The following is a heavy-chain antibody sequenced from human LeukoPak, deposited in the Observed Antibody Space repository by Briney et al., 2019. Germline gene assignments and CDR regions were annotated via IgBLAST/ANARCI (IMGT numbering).Heavy chain of an antibody. V-gene: IGHV3-21*01. CDR1: GFTFSSYS. J-gene: IGHJ4*02. Sequence: GGSLRLSCAASGFTFSSYSMNWVRQAPGKGLEWVSSISSSSSYIYYADSVKGRFTISGDNAKNSLYLQMNSLRAEDTAVYYCAGLHYYDSSGYYYADYWGQGTLVTASS. CDR3: AGLHYYDSSGYYYADY. CDR2: ISSSSSYI. D-gene: IGHD3-22*01.